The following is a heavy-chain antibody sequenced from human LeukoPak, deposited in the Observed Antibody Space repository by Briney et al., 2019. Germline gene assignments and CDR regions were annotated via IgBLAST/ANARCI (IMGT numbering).Heavy chain of an antibody. D-gene: IGHD3-22*01. V-gene: IGHV1-2*02. J-gene: IGHJ6*03. CDR1: VYTFTGYY. CDR3: ARDRNYYDSSGYYYEAFQVYMDV. Sequence: ASVNVSCKASVYTFTGYYMHWVRQAPGQGLEWMGWINPNSGGTNYAQKFQGRFTMTRDTSISTAYMELSRLRSDDTAVYYCARDRNYYDSSGYYYEAFQVYMDVWGKGTTVTISS. CDR2: INPNSGGT.